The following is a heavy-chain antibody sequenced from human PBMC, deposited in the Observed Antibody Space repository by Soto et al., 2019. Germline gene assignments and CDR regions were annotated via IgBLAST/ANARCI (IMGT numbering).Heavy chain of an antibody. Sequence: GASVKVSCKASGGTFSSYAISWVRQAPGQGLEWMGGIIPIFGTANYAQKFQGRVTITADESTSTAYMELSSLRSEDTAVYYCARAAIAVAGAKDYYYYGMDVWGQGTTVTVSS. CDR1: GGTFSSYA. D-gene: IGHD6-19*01. CDR3: ARAAIAVAGAKDYYYYGMDV. V-gene: IGHV1-69*13. CDR2: IIPIFGTA. J-gene: IGHJ6*02.